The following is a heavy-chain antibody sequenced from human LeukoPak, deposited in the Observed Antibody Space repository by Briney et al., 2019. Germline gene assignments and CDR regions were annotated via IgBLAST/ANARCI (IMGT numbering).Heavy chain of an antibody. D-gene: IGHD4-17*01. V-gene: IGHV3-33*06. CDR3: AKWSGDYPSYYLDY. Sequence: PVRSLILSCAASGFTFSSFGLHWVRQAPGKGLEWVALIRSDGSSKNYADSVKGRFTISRDTSKNTVHLQMNNLRAEDTAVYYRAKWSGDYPSYYLDYWGQGTLVTVSS. CDR1: GFTFSSFG. J-gene: IGHJ4*02. CDR2: IRSDGSSK.